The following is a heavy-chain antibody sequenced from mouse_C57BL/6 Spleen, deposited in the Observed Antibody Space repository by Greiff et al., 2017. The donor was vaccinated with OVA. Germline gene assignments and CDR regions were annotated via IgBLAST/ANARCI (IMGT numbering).Heavy chain of an antibody. V-gene: IGHV1-26*01. Sequence: EVQLQQSGPELVKPGASVKISCKASGYTFTDYYMNWVKQSHGKSLEWIGDINPNNGGTSYNQKFKGKATLTVDKSSSTAYMELRSLTSEDSAVYYCARGDYGNGDYFDYWGQGTTLTVSS. J-gene: IGHJ2*01. CDR1: GYTFTDYY. CDR2: INPNNGGT. D-gene: IGHD1-1*01. CDR3: ARGDYGNGDYFDY.